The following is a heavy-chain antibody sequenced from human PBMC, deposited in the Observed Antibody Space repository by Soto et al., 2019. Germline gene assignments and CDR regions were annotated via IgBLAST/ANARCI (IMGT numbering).Heavy chain of an antibody. Sequence: QVQLVQSGAEVKKPGSSVKVSCKASGGTFSSYAISWVRQAPGQGLEWMGGIIPIFGTANYARKFQGRVTITGDESTSTAYRERSSLRPEDTAVYYCARETPNSSSWYEYYYYYGMDVWGQGTTVTVSS. V-gene: IGHV1-69*12. CDR2: IIPIFGTA. J-gene: IGHJ6*02. CDR3: ARETPNSSSWYEYYYYYGMDV. D-gene: IGHD6-13*01. CDR1: GGTFSSYA.